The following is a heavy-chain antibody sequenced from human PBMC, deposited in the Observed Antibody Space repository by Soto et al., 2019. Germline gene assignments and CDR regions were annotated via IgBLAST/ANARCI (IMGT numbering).Heavy chain of an antibody. D-gene: IGHD4-4*01. CDR3: ASGPSRLQLFDY. V-gene: IGHV3-53*01. J-gene: IGHJ4*02. Sequence: GGSLRLSCAASGFTVSGYYMSWVRQAPGKGLEWISILYSGGTTYYADSVKGRFTISRDTSKNTLYLQMNSLRAEDTAVYYCASGPSRLQLFDYWGQGPLVTVSS. CDR1: GFTVSGYY. CDR2: LYSGGTT.